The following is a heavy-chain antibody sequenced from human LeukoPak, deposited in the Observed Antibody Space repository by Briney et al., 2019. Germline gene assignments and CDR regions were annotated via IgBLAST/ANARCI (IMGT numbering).Heavy chain of an antibody. D-gene: IGHD1-14*01. V-gene: IGHV3-23*01. Sequence: PGGSLRLSCAASGFTFSSYGMSWVRQAPGKGLEWVSAISGSGGSTYYADSVKGRSTISRDNSKNTLYLQMNSLRAEDTAVYYCAKPYNDYYYYYYMDVWGKGTTVTISS. CDR3: AKPYNDYYYYYYMDV. CDR1: GFTFSSYG. J-gene: IGHJ6*03. CDR2: ISGSGGST.